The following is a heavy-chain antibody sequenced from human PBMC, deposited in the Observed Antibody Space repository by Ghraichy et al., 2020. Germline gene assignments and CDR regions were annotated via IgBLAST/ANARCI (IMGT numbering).Heavy chain of an antibody. D-gene: IGHD3-3*01. V-gene: IGHV3-21*01. CDR2: ISSSSSYI. CDR1: LFTFISYS. J-gene: IGHJ4*03. Sequence: SLILSFSSSLFTFISYSMNWVRQAPGKGLEWVSSISSSSSYIYYADSVKGRFTISRDNAKNSLYLQMNSLRAEDTAVYYCARAANREYDDLWSGYQSTCFDEWG. CDR3: ARAANREYDDLWSGYQSTCFDE.